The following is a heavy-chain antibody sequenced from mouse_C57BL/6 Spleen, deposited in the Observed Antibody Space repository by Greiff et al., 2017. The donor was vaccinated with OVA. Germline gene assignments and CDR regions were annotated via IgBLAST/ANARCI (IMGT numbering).Heavy chain of an antibody. CDR1: GYSITSGYY. CDR2: ISYDGSN. Sequence: ESGPGLVKPSQSLSLTCSVPGYSITSGYYWNWIRQFPGNKLEWMGYISYDGSNNYNPSLKNRISITRDTSKNQFFLKLNSVTTEDTATYYCAGDGYSFAYWGQGTLVTVSA. CDR3: AGDGYSFAY. D-gene: IGHD2-3*01. J-gene: IGHJ3*01. V-gene: IGHV3-6*01.